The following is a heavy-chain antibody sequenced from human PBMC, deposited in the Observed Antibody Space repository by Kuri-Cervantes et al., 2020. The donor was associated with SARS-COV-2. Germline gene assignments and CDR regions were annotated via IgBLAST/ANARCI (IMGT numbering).Heavy chain of an antibody. CDR1: DGSIINYGYY. Sequence: SETLSLSCTVSDGSIINYGYYWSWFRQPAGKGLEWIGLIYASGGTSYNASLKSRVIISVDTSKNQFSLKLSSVTAADTAVYYCARATGLEVVVVIAIPSILNAFDIWGQGTMVTVSS. D-gene: IGHD2-21*01. J-gene: IGHJ3*02. CDR2: IYASGGT. V-gene: IGHV4-61*02. CDR3: ARATGLEVVVVIAIPSILNAFDI.